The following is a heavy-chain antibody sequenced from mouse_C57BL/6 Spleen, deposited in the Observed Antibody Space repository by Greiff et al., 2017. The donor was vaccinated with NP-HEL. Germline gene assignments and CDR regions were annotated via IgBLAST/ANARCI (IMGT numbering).Heavy chain of an antibody. CDR1: GYSITSGYG. D-gene: IGHD1-2*01. V-gene: IGHV3-2*02. CDR2: ISYSGST. Sequence: EVKLLESGPGLVKPSQSLSLTCTVTGYSITSGYGWNWIRQFPGNTLEWMGYISYSGSTNYNPSLNSRISSTRDTSKNQFVLQLNSVTTEDTATYYCARTARIKYWGQGTTLTVAS. CDR3: ARTARIKY. J-gene: IGHJ2*01.